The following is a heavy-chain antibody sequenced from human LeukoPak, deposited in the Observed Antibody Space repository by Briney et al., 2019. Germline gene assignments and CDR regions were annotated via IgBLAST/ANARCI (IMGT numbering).Heavy chain of an antibody. CDR3: VRRQKLRGPPAGDAYDI. CDR1: GGTFSSYT. D-gene: IGHD4-23*01. Sequence: GSSVKVSCKASGGTFSSYTISWVRQAPGQGLEWMGGIIPIFGTANYAQKFQGRVTITTDESTSTAYMELSSLRSEDTAVYYCVRRQKLRGPPAGDAYDIWGQGTMVTVSS. V-gene: IGHV1-69*05. J-gene: IGHJ3*02. CDR2: IIPIFGTA.